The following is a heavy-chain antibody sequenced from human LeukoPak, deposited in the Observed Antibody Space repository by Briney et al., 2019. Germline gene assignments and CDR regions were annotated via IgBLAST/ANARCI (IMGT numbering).Heavy chain of an antibody. CDR3: ARDKGMVSPFDP. V-gene: IGHV4-4*07. D-gene: IGHD2-8*01. CDR2: IYTSGST. CDR1: GGSFSSYY. Sequence: PSETLSLTCAVYGGSFSSYYWSWIRQPAGKGLEWIGRIYTSGSTNYNPSLKSRVTMSVDTSKNQFSLKLSSVTAADTAVYYCARDKGMVSPFDPWGQGTLVTVSS. J-gene: IGHJ5*02.